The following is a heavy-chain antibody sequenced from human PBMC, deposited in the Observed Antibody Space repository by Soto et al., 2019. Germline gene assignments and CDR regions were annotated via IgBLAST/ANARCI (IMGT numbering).Heavy chain of an antibody. J-gene: IGHJ6*03. D-gene: IGHD6-19*01. Sequence: QVPLVQSGAEVKKPGASVKVSCQASGYTFTSYAMHWVRQAPGQRLEWMGWINAGNGNTKYSQKFQGRVTITRDTSASTAYMELSSLRSEDTAVYYCARDGYSSGWYGYYYYYYMDVWGKGTTVTVSS. CDR2: INAGNGNT. V-gene: IGHV1-3*01. CDR3: ARDGYSSGWYGYYYYYYMDV. CDR1: GYTFTSYA.